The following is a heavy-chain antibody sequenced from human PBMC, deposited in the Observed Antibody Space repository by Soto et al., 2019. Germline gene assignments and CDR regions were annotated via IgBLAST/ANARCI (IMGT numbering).Heavy chain of an antibody. CDR2: ISYDGSNK. V-gene: IGHV3-30-3*01. CDR3: ARDRRYSSSWYKNYYGMDV. J-gene: IGHJ6*02. Sequence: QVQLVESGGGVVQPGRSLRLSCAASGFTFSSYAMHWVRQAPGEGLEWVAVISYDGSNKYYADSVKGRFTISRDNSKNTLYLQMNSLRAEDTAVYYCARDRRYSSSWYKNYYGMDVWGQGTTVTVSS. CDR1: GFTFSSYA. D-gene: IGHD6-13*01.